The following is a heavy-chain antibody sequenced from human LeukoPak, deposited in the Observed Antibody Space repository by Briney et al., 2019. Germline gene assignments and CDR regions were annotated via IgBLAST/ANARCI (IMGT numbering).Heavy chain of an antibody. D-gene: IGHD2-2*02. Sequence: SETLSLTCTVSGGSISSYYWSWIRQPPGKGLEWIGYIYYSGSTSYNPSLKSRVTISVDTSKNQFSLKLSSVTAADTAVYYCARDESGAIGDYFDYWGQGTLVTVSP. CDR3: ARDESGAIGDYFDY. CDR1: GGSISSYY. CDR2: IYYSGST. J-gene: IGHJ4*02. V-gene: IGHV4-59*01.